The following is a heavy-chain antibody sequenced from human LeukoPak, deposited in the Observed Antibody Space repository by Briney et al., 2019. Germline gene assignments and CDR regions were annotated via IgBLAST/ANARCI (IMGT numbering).Heavy chain of an antibody. CDR3: AKGFIIGTLTYFDS. Sequence: GGSLRLSCAASGFTFSTYGMHWVRQAPGKGLEWVAVILYDGSNEYYADSVKGRFTISRDNSKNTLYLQMNSLRAEDTAVYYCAKGFIIGTLTYFDSWGQGTLVTVSS. CDR2: ILYDGSNE. V-gene: IGHV3-30*18. J-gene: IGHJ4*02. CDR1: GFTFSTYG. D-gene: IGHD1-26*01.